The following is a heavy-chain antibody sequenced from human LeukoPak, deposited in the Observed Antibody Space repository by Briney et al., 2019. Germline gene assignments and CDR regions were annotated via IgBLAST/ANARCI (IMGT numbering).Heavy chain of an antibody. J-gene: IGHJ4*02. CDR1: GGSISSYY. Sequence: PSETLSLTCTVSGGSISSYYWSWIRQPPGKGLEWIGYIYYSGSTNYNPSLKSRVTISVDTSKNQFSLKLSSVTAADTAVYYCARVMKIFGVVILDYWGQGTLVTVSS. D-gene: IGHD3-3*01. CDR3: ARVMKIFGVVILDY. V-gene: IGHV4-59*01. CDR2: IYYSGST.